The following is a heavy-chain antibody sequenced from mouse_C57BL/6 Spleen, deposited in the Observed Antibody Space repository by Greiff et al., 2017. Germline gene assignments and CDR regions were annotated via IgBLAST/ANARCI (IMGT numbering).Heavy chain of an antibody. Sequence: QVQLQQPGAELVMPGASVKLSCKASGYTFTSYWMHWVKQRPGQGLEWIGEIDPSDSYTHYNQKFKGKSTLTVDKSSSTAYMQLSSLTSEDSAVYYCARGGGHGFDYWGQGTTLTVSS. D-gene: IGHD6-1*01. CDR3: ARGGGHGFDY. CDR2: IDPSDSYT. V-gene: IGHV1-69*01. CDR1: GYTFTSYW. J-gene: IGHJ2*01.